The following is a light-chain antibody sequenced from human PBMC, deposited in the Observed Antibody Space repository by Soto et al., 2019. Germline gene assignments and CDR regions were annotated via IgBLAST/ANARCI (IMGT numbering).Light chain of an antibody. CDR3: QQRSALVYT. V-gene: IGKV3-11*01. CDR1: QSVSSY. Sequence: EIVLTQSPATLSLSPGERATLSCRASQSVSSYLAWYQQKPGQAPRLLIYDASNRATGIPARFSGSGSGTDLPLPNRSLEPEDFAVYYCQQRSALVYTFGQGTKLEIK. J-gene: IGKJ2*01. CDR2: DAS.